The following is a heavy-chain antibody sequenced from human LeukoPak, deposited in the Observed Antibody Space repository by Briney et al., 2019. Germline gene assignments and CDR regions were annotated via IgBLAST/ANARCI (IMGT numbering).Heavy chain of an antibody. Sequence: GGSLRLSCAASGFTFSSYSMNWVRQAPGKGLEWVSSISSSSSYIYYADSVKGRFTISRDNAKNPLYLQMNSLRAEDTAVYYCASFIAAAGEPHYYYGMDVWGQGTTVTVSS. V-gene: IGHV3-21*01. CDR2: ISSSSSYI. J-gene: IGHJ6*02. CDR1: GFTFSSYS. CDR3: ASFIAAAGEPHYYYGMDV. D-gene: IGHD6-13*01.